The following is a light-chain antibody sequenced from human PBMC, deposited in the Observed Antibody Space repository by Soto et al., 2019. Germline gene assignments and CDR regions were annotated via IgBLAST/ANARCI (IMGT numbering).Light chain of an antibody. Sequence: DIQMTQSPSTLSASVGDTVTVTCRAIQSVSGWLAWYQQKPGEAPKLLIYAASNLQSGVPSRFSGSGSGTDFTLTISSLQPEDFATYFCQQSYSTPPWTFGQGTKVDIK. J-gene: IGKJ1*01. CDR3: QQSYSTPPWT. CDR2: AAS. CDR1: QSVSGW. V-gene: IGKV1-39*01.